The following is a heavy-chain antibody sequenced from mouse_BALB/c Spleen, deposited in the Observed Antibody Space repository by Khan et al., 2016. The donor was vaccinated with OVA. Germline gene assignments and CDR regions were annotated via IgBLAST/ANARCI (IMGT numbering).Heavy chain of an antibody. CDR2: IWSDGKT. CDR1: GFSLTSYG. CDR3: ARNNDKNTTVMDD. D-gene: IGHD1-1*01. V-gene: IGHV2-6*02. Sequence: QVQLKQSGPGLVAPSQSLSITCTVSGFSLTSYGVHWVRQPPGKGLEWLVVIWSDGKTTYNSTLKSRLSISKDNSKSQVFLKMNSLQTDDTAMYYCARNNDKNTTVMDDWGKGTTVTVSS. J-gene: IGHJ4*01.